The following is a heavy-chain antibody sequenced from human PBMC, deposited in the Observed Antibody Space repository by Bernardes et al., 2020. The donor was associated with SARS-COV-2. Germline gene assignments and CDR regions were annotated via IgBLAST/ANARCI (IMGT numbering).Heavy chain of an antibody. CDR2: ISSSSSYI. D-gene: IGHD6-19*01. CDR1: GFTFSSYS. CDR3: ARGLAVAGPRSYGMDV. V-gene: IGHV3-21*01. Sequence: GGSLRLSCAASGFTFSSYSMNWVRQAPGKGLEWVSFISSSSSYIYYADSVKGRFTISRDNAKNSLFLQMNSLRAEDTAVYYCARGLAVAGPRSYGMDVWGQGTTVTVSS. J-gene: IGHJ6*02.